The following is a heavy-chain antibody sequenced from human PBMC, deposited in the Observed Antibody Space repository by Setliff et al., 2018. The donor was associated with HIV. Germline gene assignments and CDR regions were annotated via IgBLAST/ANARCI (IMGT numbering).Heavy chain of an antibody. J-gene: IGHJ4*02. CDR1: GYNFTSYW. D-gene: IGHD3-10*01. CDR3: ARHGQYGSGSYYNRPFDY. Sequence: GESLTISCKGSGYNFTSYWIAWLRQMPGKGLECMGIIYPGDSDTRYSPSFQGHVTISADKSISTAYLQWSSLKASDTAMYYCARHGQYGSGSYYNRPFDYWGQGTLVTVSS. CDR2: IYPGDSDT. V-gene: IGHV5-51*01.